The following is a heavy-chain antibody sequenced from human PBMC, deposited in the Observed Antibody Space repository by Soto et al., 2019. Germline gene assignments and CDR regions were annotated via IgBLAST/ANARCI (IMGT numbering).Heavy chain of an antibody. CDR1: GFTFSSHG. Sequence: GGSLRLSCAASGFTFSSHGMIWVRQAPGKGLEWVSYISSTSSTKSYADSVKGRFTISRDNAKNSLYLQMNSLRDEDTAVYYCARRITMVRGPYYYYGMDVWGQGTTVTVSS. V-gene: IGHV3-48*02. CDR3: ARRITMVRGPYYYYGMDV. CDR2: ISSTSSTK. J-gene: IGHJ6*02. D-gene: IGHD3-10*01.